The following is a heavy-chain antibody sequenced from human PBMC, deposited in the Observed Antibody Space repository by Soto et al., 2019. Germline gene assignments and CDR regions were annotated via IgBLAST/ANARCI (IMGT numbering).Heavy chain of an antibody. CDR3: AREGLTGPIGLYYYYGMDV. V-gene: IGHV4-59*01. Sequence: QVQLQESGPGLVKPSETLSLTCTVSGGSISSYYWSWIRQPPGKGLEWIGYIYYSGSTNYNPSLKSRGTISVDTSKYQFSLKLSSVTAADTAVYYCAREGLTGPIGLYYYYGMDVWGHGTTVTVSS. CDR2: IYYSGST. CDR1: GGSISSYY. D-gene: IGHD1-7*01. J-gene: IGHJ6*02.